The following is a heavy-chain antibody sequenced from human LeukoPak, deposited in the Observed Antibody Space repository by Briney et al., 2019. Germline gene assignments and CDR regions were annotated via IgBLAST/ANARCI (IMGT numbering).Heavy chain of an antibody. J-gene: IGHJ4*02. CDR2: INRSGST. CDR1: DGXFSGFS. CDR3: ARGSSTSAWSLDS. D-gene: IGHD6-19*01. V-gene: IGHV4-34*01. Sequence: PSETLSLTCGIYDGXFSGFSCSWIRQSPGKGLEWIGEINRSGSTIYNPSLKSRVTISVDTSKNQFSLKLTSVTAADTAVFYCARGSSTSAWSLDSWGQGTLVTVSS.